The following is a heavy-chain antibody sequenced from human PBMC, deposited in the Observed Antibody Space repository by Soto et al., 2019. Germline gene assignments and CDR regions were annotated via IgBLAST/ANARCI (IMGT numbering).Heavy chain of an antibody. CDR1: GFTFSSYA. J-gene: IGHJ4*02. Sequence: PGGSLRLSCAASGFTFSSYAMTWVRQAPGKGLEWVSAISYSGVSTYYADSVKGRFTISRDSSENTLSLQMNSLRVDDTAVYYCARTRGYSGYDLDYWGQGTLVTVSS. D-gene: IGHD5-12*01. CDR3: ARTRGYSGYDLDY. CDR2: ISYSGVST. V-gene: IGHV3-23*01.